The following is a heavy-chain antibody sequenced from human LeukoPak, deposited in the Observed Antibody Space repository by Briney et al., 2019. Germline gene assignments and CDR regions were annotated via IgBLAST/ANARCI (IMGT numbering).Heavy chain of an antibody. CDR1: GFTFSSYS. V-gene: IGHV3-21*01. D-gene: IGHD1-26*01. Sequence: GGSLRLSCAASGFTFSSYSMNWVRQAPGKGLEWVSSISSSSSYIYYADSVRGRFTISRDNSKNTLYLQMNSLRAEDTAVYFCAKTSGTYFNDAFDIWGQGTMVTVSS. CDR3: AKTSGTYFNDAFDI. J-gene: IGHJ3*02. CDR2: ISSSSSYI.